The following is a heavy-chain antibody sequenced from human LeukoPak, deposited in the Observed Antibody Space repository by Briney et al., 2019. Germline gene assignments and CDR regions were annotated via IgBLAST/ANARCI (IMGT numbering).Heavy chain of an antibody. V-gene: IGHV3-64*01. Sequence: PGGSLRLSCAASGFTFSSYAMHWVRQAPGKGLEYVSAISSNGGSTYYANSVKGRFTISRDNSKNTPYLQMGSLRAEDMAVYYCARVGSSSWGQGTLVTVSS. CDR2: ISSNGGST. J-gene: IGHJ4*02. CDR3: ARVGSSS. CDR1: GFTFSSYA. D-gene: IGHD6-13*01.